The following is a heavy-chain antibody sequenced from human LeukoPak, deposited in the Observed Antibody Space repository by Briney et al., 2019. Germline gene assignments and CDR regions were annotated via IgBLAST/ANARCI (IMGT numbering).Heavy chain of an antibody. D-gene: IGHD3-3*01. V-gene: IGHV3-21*01. Sequence: GGSLRLSCAASGFTFSSYSMNWVRQAPGKGLEWVSSISGSSSSISNADSVMGRFTISRDNSKNSLYLQMNSLRAEDTAVYYCAVSGVSTIAFDYWGQGTLVTVSS. CDR3: AVSGVSTIAFDY. CDR1: GFTFSSYS. CDR2: ISGSSSSI. J-gene: IGHJ4*02.